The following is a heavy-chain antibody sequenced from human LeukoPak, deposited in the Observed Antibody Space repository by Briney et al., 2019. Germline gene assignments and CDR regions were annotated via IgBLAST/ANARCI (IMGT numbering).Heavy chain of an antibody. CDR3: ARLGQPNAFDI. J-gene: IGHJ3*02. CDR1: GGSISSSSYY. V-gene: IGHV4-61*05. CDR2: FHYSGST. Sequence: SETLSLTCTVSGGSISSSSYYWGCIRQPPGKGLECIGYFHYSGSTNYNPSLKSRVTILVDPSKNQFSLKLTSVTAADTAVYYCARLGQPNAFDIWGRGTMVTVSS. D-gene: IGHD7-27*01.